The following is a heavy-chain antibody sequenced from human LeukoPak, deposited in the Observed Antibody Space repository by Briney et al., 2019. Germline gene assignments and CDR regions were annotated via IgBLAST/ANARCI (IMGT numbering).Heavy chain of an antibody. J-gene: IGHJ5*02. D-gene: IGHD6-6*01. V-gene: IGHV3-21*04. CDR2: ISSSSSYI. Sequence: PGGSLRLSCAASGFTFSSYSMNWVRQAPGKGLEWVSSISSSSSYIYYADSVKGRFTISRDNAKNSLYLQMNSLRAEDTAVYYCARGGWGSSSSWFDPWGQGTLVTVSS. CDR3: ARGGWGSSSSWFDP. CDR1: GFTFSSYS.